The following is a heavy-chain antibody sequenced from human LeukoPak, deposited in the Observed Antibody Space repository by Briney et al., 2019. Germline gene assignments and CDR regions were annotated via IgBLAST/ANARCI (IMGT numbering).Heavy chain of an antibody. CDR3: ARDYRAAVAGHDY. CDR1: GYTFTNYY. V-gene: IGHV1-46*01. D-gene: IGHD6-13*01. CDR2: INPSGGST. J-gene: IGHJ4*02. Sequence: GASVKVSCKASGYTFTNYYLHWVRQAPGQGLEWMGLINPSGGSTTDAQKFQGRVTMTRDTSTTTVYMELTSLRSEDTAVYYCARDYRAAVAGHDYWGQGTLVTVSS.